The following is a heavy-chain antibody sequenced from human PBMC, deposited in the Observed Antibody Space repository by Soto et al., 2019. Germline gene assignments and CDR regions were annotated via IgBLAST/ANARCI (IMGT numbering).Heavy chain of an antibody. CDR1: GFTFSSYA. Sequence: SGGSLRLSCAASGFTFSSYAMSWVRQAPGKGLEWVSAISGSGGSTYYADSVKGRFTISRDNSKNTLYLQMNSLRAEDTAVYYCAKNLAVYSSNWFDYWGQGTLVTVSS. V-gene: IGHV3-23*01. J-gene: IGHJ4*02. CDR3: AKNLAVYSSNWFDY. D-gene: IGHD6-13*01. CDR2: ISGSGGST.